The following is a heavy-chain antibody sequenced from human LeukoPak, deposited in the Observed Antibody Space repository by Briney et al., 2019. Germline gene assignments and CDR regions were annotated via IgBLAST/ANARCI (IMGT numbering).Heavy chain of an antibody. CDR2: IYYSGSS. CDR3: ARAGGSCSSTSCYLFDY. CDR1: GVSISSYY. J-gene: IGHJ4*02. Sequence: SETLSLTCTVSGVSISSYYWSWIRQPPGKGLEWIGDIYYSGSSNYNPSLKSRVTISVDTSKNQFSLMLSSVTAADTAVYYCARAGGSCSSTSCYLFDYWGQGTLVTVSS. V-gene: IGHV4-59*01. D-gene: IGHD2-2*01.